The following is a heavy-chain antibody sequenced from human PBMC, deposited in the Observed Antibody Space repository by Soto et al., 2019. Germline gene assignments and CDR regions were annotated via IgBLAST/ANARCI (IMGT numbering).Heavy chain of an antibody. J-gene: IGHJ6*02. CDR2: ISWNSGTI. D-gene: IGHD2-8*02. CDR1: GFTFDEYG. V-gene: IGHV3-9*01. CDR3: AKSTGGFANGMGV. Sequence: EVQLVESGGGLVQPGRSLRLSCGASGFTFDEYGMHWVRQAPGKGLEWVSGISWNSGTIGYAASVKGRFTISRDNAKTSRYLQMSSLRAEDTALYYCAKSTGGFANGMGVWCQGATVTVSS.